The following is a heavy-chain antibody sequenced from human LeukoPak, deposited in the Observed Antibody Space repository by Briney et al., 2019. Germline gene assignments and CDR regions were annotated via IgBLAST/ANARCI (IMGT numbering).Heavy chain of an antibody. CDR3: ASGVVVPAAPGEYYYYYMDV. V-gene: IGHV4-4*07. Sequence: PSETLSLTCTVSGGSISSYYWSWIRQPAGKGLEWIGRIYTNGSTNYNPSLKSRVTMSVDTSKNQFSLKLSSVTAADTAVYYCASGVVVPAAPGEYYYYYMDVWGKGTTVTVSS. D-gene: IGHD2-2*01. J-gene: IGHJ6*03. CDR2: IYTNGST. CDR1: GGSISSYY.